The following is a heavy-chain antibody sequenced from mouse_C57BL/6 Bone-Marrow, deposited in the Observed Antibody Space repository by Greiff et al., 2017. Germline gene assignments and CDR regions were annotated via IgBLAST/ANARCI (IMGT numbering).Heavy chain of an antibody. J-gene: IGHJ2*01. CDR2: INPNNGGT. Sequence: EVQLQQSGPELVKPGASVKISCKASGYTFTDYYMNWVKQSHGKSLEWIGDINPNNGGTSYNQKFKGKATLTVDKSSSTAYMELRSLTSEDSAVYYCARDYYGSSWYFDYWGQGTTLTVSS. D-gene: IGHD1-1*01. V-gene: IGHV1-26*01. CDR1: GYTFTDYY. CDR3: ARDYYGSSWYFDY.